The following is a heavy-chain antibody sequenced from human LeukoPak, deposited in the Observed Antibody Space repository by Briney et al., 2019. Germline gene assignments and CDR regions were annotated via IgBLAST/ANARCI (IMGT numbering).Heavy chain of an antibody. V-gene: IGHV5-51*01. CDR3: ARLRDGYNRPFDY. J-gene: IGHJ4*02. CDR1: GYSFTSYW. Sequence: GESLQISCKGSGYSFTSYWIGWVRQMPGKGLEWMGIIYAGDSDTRYGPSFQGQVTISADKSISTAYLQWDNLKASDSAIYYCARLRDGYNRPFDYWGQGTLVTVSS. CDR2: IYAGDSDT. D-gene: IGHD5-24*01.